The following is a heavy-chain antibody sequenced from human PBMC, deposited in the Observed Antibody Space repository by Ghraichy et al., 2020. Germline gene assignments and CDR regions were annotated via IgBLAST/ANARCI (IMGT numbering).Heavy chain of an antibody. D-gene: IGHD2-15*01. CDR1: GFTFSTYG. Sequence: GGSLRLSCGASGFTFSTYGMHWVRQAPGKGLEWVAVIWYDGSNKYYADSVKGRFTISRDNSKNTLYLQMNSLRAEDTAVYHCGSCGGGGCYVSMDVWGQGTTVTVSS. J-gene: IGHJ6*02. V-gene: IGHV3-33*01. CDR2: IWYDGSNK. CDR3: GSCGGGGCYVSMDV.